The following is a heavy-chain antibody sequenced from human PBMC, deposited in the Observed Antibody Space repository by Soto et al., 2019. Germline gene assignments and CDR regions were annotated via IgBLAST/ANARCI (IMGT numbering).Heavy chain of an antibody. D-gene: IGHD5-12*01. V-gene: IGHV1-18*01. J-gene: IGHJ3*02. Sequence: ASVKVSCKASGYPFTSYGISWVRQAPGQGLEWVAWISAYNGKRDTAQKFQDRVTMTLDTSTDTAHMDLGDLTSDDTAVYYCARGRIVASIHDAFEIWGQGTKVTVSS. CDR2: ISAYNGKR. CDR3: ARGRIVASIHDAFEI. CDR1: GYPFTSYG.